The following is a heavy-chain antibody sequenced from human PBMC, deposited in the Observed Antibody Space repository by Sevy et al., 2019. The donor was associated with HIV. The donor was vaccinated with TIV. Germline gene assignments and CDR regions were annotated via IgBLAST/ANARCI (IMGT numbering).Heavy chain of an antibody. CDR2: ISNSGANT. CDR3: AKEWTLLSDWYGEFDY. Sequence: GGSLRLSCAASGFTFTNYGMHWVRQAPGKGLEWVSGISNSGANTYYADSVRGRFTVSRDNSKNMGYLQLNSLRAEDTAIYYCAKEWTLLSDWYGEFDYWGQGTLVTVSS. CDR1: GFTFTNYG. D-gene: IGHD6-19*01. J-gene: IGHJ4*02. V-gene: IGHV3-23*01.